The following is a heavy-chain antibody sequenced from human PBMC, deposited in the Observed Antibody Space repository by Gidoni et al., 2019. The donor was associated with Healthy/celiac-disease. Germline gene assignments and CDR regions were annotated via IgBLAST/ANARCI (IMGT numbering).Heavy chain of an antibody. Sequence: QVQLVESGGGVVQPGGSRRLSGAASGFTFRSYGRHWVRQAPGKGLEWVAVISDDGSNKYYAYSVKGRFTISRDNSKTTLYLQRNSLRAEDTAVYYCANVLDTGAFDIWGQGTMVTVSS. CDR2: ISDDGSNK. J-gene: IGHJ3*02. CDR3: ANVLDTGAFDI. D-gene: IGHD5-18*01. CDR1: GFTFRSYG. V-gene: IGHV3-30*18.